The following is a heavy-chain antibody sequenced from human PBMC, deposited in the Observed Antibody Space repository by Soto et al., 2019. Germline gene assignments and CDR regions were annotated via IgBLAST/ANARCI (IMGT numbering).Heavy chain of an antibody. CDR2: ISSSGSTK. Sequence: EVQLVESGGGLVQPGGSLRLSCAASGFILSYYSMNWVRQAPGKGLEWISCISSSGSTKYYADSVKGRFTSSRDNAKNSMYLQMNSLRAEDTAVYYCAREPLSRAVSEAFDIWGQGTVVTVSS. J-gene: IGHJ3*02. V-gene: IGHV3-48*01. CDR1: GFILSYYS. D-gene: IGHD3-3*02. CDR3: AREPLSRAVSEAFDI.